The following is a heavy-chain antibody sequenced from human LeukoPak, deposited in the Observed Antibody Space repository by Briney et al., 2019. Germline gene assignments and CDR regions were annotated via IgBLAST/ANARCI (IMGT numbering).Heavy chain of an antibody. CDR3: ARSIAAAGKGGWFDP. CDR2: IYTSGST. D-gene: IGHD6-13*01. V-gene: IGHV4-38-2*02. Sequence: SETLSLTCTVSGYSISSGYYWGWIRQPPGKGLEWIGRIYTSGSTNYNPSLKSRVTISVDTSKNQSSLKLSSVTAADTAVYYCARSIAAAGKGGWFDPWGQGTLVTVSS. J-gene: IGHJ5*02. CDR1: GYSISSGYY.